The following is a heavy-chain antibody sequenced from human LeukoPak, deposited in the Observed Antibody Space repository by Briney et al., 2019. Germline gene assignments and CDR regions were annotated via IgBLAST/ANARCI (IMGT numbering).Heavy chain of an antibody. CDR1: GGSISSCY. V-gene: IGHV4-59*01. D-gene: IGHD2-8*02. CDR3: ARTYDVTGGYVALFDY. J-gene: IGHJ4*02. Sequence: PSETLSLTCTVSGGSISSCYWSWIRQPPGKGLEWIGYIYYSGSTNYNPSLKGRVTISVDTSKNQFSLKLSSVTAANTAVYYCARTYDVTGGYVALFDYWGQGTLVTVSS. CDR2: IYYSGST.